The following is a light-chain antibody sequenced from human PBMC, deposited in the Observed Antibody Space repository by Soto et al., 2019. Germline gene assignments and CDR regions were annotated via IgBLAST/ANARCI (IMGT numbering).Light chain of an antibody. CDR2: GAS. V-gene: IGKV3-20*01. CDR3: RLSASLLGA. CDR1: QSVSSGY. Sequence: IVVKQSPGTVSLSTGERATLSCRASQSVSSGYLAWYPQTPRQPPRLLLSGASSRATGLPDRFIVSGSGTDFTLAFGIVNPEDFPLYYIRLSASLLGASAGGTKVDIK. J-gene: IGKJ4*02.